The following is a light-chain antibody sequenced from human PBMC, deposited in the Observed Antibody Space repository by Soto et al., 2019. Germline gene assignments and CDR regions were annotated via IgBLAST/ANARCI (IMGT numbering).Light chain of an antibody. J-gene: IGLJ2*01. CDR2: GTT. CDR1: SSNIGANYD. Sequence: QSVLTQPPSVSGAPGQRVTISCTGSSSNIGANYDVHWYQRLPGTAPKLLIFGTTNRPSGVPDRFSGSKSGTSASLAITGLQAEDEADYFCHSYDTSLRGSLFGGGTKLTVL. V-gene: IGLV1-40*01. CDR3: HSYDTSLRGSL.